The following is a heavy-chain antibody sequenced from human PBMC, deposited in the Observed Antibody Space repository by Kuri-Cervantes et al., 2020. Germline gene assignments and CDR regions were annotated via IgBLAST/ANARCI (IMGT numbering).Heavy chain of an antibody. Sequence: SGPTLVKPTQTLTLTCTFSGFALSTSGVGVGWIRQPPGKALEWLALIYWDDDKRYSPSLKSRLTITKDTSKNQVVLTMTNMDPVDTATYYCARNYTIFGENGFDPWGQGTLVTGSS. CDR1: GFALSTSGVG. CDR2: IYWDDDK. CDR3: ARNYTIFGENGFDP. J-gene: IGHJ5*02. V-gene: IGHV2-5*02. D-gene: IGHD3-3*01.